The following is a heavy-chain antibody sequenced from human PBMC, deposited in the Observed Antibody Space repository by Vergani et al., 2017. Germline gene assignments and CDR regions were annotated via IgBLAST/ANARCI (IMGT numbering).Heavy chain of an antibody. V-gene: IGHV4-61*02. CDR1: GGSINSHNYY. D-gene: IGHD4/OR15-4a*01. Sequence: QVQLQESGPGLVKPSQTLSLTCTVSGGSINSHNYYWSWIRQPAGKGVGVIGRIHNSGSTNYNPSLKSRVTMSEDTSKSQFSLNLTSVTAADTAVYFCARGSCLSASCYKPLFSDWGQGILVTVSS. CDR3: ARGSCLSASCYKPLFSD. J-gene: IGHJ4*02. CDR2: IHNSGST.